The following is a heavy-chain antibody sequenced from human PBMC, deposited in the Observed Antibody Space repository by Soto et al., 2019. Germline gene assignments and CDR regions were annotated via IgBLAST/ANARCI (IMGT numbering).Heavy chain of an antibody. CDR3: ARSYYDFNWFDP. J-gene: IGHJ5*02. CDR1: GGSISSGGYY. D-gene: IGHD3-3*01. Sequence: PSETLSLTCTVSGGSISSGGYYWSWIRQHPGKGLEWIGYIYYSGSTYYNPSLKSRVTISVDTSKNQFSLKLSSVTAADTAVYYCARSYYDFNWFDPWGQGTLVTVS. V-gene: IGHV4-31*03. CDR2: IYYSGST.